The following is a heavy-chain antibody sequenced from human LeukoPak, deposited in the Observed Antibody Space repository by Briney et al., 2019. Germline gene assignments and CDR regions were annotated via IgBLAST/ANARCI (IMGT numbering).Heavy chain of an antibody. CDR3: ARRSAVGLGWFDP. Sequence: PSETLSLTCTVSGGSISSSSYYWGWIRQPPGKGLEWIGSIYYSGSTYYNPSLKSRVTISVDTSKYQFSLKLSSVTAADTAVYYCARRSAVGLGWFDPWGQGTLVTVSS. D-gene: IGHD6-19*01. J-gene: IGHJ5*02. V-gene: IGHV4-39*01. CDR2: IYYSGST. CDR1: GGSISSSSYY.